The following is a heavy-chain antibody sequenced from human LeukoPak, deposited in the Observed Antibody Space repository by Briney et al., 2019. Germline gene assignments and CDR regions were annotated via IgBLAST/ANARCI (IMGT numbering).Heavy chain of an antibody. CDR2: IKQDGSEN. V-gene: IGHV3-7*01. Sequence: GGSLRLSCAASGFTFCSYWMSWVRQAPGKGLEWVANIKQDGSENYYVDSVKGRFTISRDNAKNSLYLQMNSLRAEDTAVYYCARPIVGAAVGDYWGQGTLVTVSS. CDR3: ARPIVGAAVGDY. CDR1: GFTFCSYW. J-gene: IGHJ4*02. D-gene: IGHD1-26*01.